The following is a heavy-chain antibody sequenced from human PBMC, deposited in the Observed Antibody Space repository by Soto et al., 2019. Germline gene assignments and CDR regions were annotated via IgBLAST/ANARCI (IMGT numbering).Heavy chain of an antibody. CDR2: IYYSGST. V-gene: IGHV4-31*03. D-gene: IGHD6-13*01. Sequence: PLSLTCTVSGGSISSGGYYWSWIRQHPGKGLEWIGYIYYSGSTYYNPSLKSRVTISVDTSKNQFSLKLSSVTAADTAVYYCAREQQLVFNWFDPWGQGTLVTVSS. CDR3: AREQQLVFNWFDP. J-gene: IGHJ5*02. CDR1: GGSISSGGYY.